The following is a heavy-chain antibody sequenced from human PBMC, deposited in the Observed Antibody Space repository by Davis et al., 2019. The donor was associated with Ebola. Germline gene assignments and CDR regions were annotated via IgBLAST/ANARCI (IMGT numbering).Heavy chain of an antibody. CDR1: GFTFSSYS. V-gene: IGHV3-21*01. J-gene: IGHJ6*02. CDR3: ARGIVGATYYYGMDV. D-gene: IGHD1-26*01. Sequence: PGGSLRLSCAASGFTFSSYSMNWVRQAPGKGLEWVSSISSSSSYIYYADSVKGRFTISRDNAKNTLYLQMNSLRAEDTAVYYCARGIVGATYYYGMDVWGQGTTVTVSS. CDR2: ISSSSSYI.